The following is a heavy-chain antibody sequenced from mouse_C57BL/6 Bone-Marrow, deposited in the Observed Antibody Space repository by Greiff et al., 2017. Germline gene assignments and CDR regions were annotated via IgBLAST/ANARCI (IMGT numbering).Heavy chain of an antibody. J-gene: IGHJ1*03. CDR1: GFTFSSYS. Sequence: EVKLMESGGGLVKPGGSLKLSCAASGFTFSSYSMSWVRQTPEKRLEWVATISGGGGNTYYPDSVKGRFTISRDNAKNTLYLQMSSLRSEDTALYYCARRRGYFDVWGTGTTVTVSS. CDR3: ARRRGYFDV. V-gene: IGHV5-9*01. CDR2: ISGGGGNT.